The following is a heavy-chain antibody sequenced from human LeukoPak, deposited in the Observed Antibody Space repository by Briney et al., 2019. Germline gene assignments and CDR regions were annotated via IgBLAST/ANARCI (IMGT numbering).Heavy chain of an antibody. V-gene: IGHV4-61*02. CDR2: IYTSGST. CDR3: ARERSGYCSSTSCYT. CDR1: GGSISSGSYY. J-gene: IGHJ5*02. Sequence: SETLSLTCTVSGGSISSGSYYWSWIRQPAGKGLEWIGRIYTSGSTNYNPSLKSRVTISVDTSKNQFSLKLSSVTAADTAVYYCARERSGYCSSTSCYTWGQGTLVTVSS. D-gene: IGHD2-2*02.